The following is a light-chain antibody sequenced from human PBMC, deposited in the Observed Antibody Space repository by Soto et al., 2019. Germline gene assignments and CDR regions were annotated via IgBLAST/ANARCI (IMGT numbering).Light chain of an antibody. CDR2: DAS. J-gene: IGKJ1*01. CDR3: QHYNSYSEA. Sequence: DMQMTQSPSTLSASVGDRVTVTCRASQSISSWLAWYRQKPGKAPKLLIYDASSLESGVPSRFSGSGSGTEFTLTISSLQPDDFATYYCQHYNSYSEAFGQGTKVDI. CDR1: QSISSW. V-gene: IGKV1-5*01.